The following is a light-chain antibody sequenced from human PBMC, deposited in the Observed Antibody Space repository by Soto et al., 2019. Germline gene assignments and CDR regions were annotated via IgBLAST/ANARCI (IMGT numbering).Light chain of an antibody. Sequence: QSALTQPPSASGSPGQSVTISCTGTSSDVGKYDYVSWFQHHPGKAPRLIIYEVSKRPSGVPDRFSGSKSGSTASLTVSGLQTEDEADYFCSSHSSSSAYYVFGTGTKLTVL. J-gene: IGLJ1*01. CDR3: SSHSSSSAYYV. CDR2: EVS. CDR1: SSDVGKYDY. V-gene: IGLV2-8*01.